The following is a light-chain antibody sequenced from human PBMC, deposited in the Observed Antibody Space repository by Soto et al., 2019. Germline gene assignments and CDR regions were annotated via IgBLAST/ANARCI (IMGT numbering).Light chain of an antibody. V-gene: IGKV3-20*01. CDR2: ASS. Sequence: EIVLTQSPGTLSMSPGERATLSCRASQSVSSVFLAWYQQKPGQAPRLLIYASSSRATGIPDRFSGSGSGTVFTLTISRPEPEDFAVYYCQQYGSSPLTFGGGTKVEIK. J-gene: IGKJ4*01. CDR1: QSVSSVF. CDR3: QQYGSSPLT.